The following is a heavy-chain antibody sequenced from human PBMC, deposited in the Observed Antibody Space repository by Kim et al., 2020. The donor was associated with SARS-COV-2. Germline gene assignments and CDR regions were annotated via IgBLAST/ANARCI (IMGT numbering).Heavy chain of an antibody. D-gene: IGHD3-10*01. V-gene: IGHV1-18*04. CDR1: GYTFTSYG. CDR2: ISAYNGNT. CDR3: ARGSGYYGSGTPGGY. J-gene: IGHJ4*02. Sequence: ASVKVSCKASGYTFTSYGISWVRQAPGQGLEWMGWISAYNGNTNYAQKLQGRVTMTTDTSTSTAYMELRSLRSDDTAVYYCARGSGYYGSGTPGGYWGQGTLVTVSS.